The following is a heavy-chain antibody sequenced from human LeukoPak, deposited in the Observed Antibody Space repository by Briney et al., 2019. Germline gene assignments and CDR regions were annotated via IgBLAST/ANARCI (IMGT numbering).Heavy chain of an antibody. CDR1: GFTFSSYA. V-gene: IGHV3-30-3*01. J-gene: IGHJ5*02. CDR2: ISYDGSNK. CDR3: ARDSVPKYYYDSSGYYNWFDP. Sequence: GGSLRLSCAASGFTFSSYATHWVRQAPGKGLEWVAVISYDGSNKYYADSVKGRFTISRDNSKNTLYLQMNSLRAEDTAVYYCARDSVPKYYYDSSGYYNWFDPWGQGTLVTVSS. D-gene: IGHD3-22*01.